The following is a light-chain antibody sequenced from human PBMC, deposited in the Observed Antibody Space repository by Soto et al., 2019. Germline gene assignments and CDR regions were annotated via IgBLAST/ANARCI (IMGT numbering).Light chain of an antibody. Sequence: EIVLTQSPGTLSLSPGQRATLSCRAGQSVSTNYLVWYQQKPGQAPRLLFYDASNRATGIPDRFSGSGSGTDFTLTISRLEPEDFAVYYCQQYGSSPLTFGGGTKVEIK. J-gene: IGKJ4*01. V-gene: IGKV3-20*01. CDR1: QSVSTNY. CDR2: DAS. CDR3: QQYGSSPLT.